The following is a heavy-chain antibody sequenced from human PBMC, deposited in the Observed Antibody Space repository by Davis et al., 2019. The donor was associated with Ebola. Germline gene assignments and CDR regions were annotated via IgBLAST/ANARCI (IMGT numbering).Heavy chain of an antibody. CDR2: ISASGSRT. Sequence: GGSLRLSCAVSGFTVSSNYMSWVRQAPGKGLEWVSAISASGSRTYYADSVRGRFTVSRDNSKNTVYLQMNSLGAEDTAVYYCAKEPLVGDYGVDVWGQGTTVTVSS. V-gene: IGHV3-23*01. J-gene: IGHJ6*02. CDR1: GFTVSSNY. CDR3: AKEPLVGDYGVDV. D-gene: IGHD6-6*01.